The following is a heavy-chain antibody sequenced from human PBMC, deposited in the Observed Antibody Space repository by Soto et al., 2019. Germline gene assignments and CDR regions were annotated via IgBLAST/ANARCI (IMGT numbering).Heavy chain of an antibody. D-gene: IGHD2-8*01. J-gene: IGHJ6*02. CDR1: GFTFSSYA. CDR2: ISYDGSNK. CDR3: ATPGVSWRYGMDV. Sequence: SLRLSCAASGFTFSSYAMHWVRQAPGKGLEWVAVISYDGSNKYYADSVKGRFTISRDNSKNTLYLQMNSLRAEDTAVYYCATPGVSWRYGMDVWGQGTTVTVSS. V-gene: IGHV3-30-3*01.